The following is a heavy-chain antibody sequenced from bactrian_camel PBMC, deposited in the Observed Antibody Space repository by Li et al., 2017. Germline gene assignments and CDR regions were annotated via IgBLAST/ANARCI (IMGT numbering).Heavy chain of an antibody. CDR3: ATYGGYYNEYDVPAFVY. J-gene: IGHJ6*01. V-gene: IGHV3S60*01. CDR1: GSTFDEHE. Sequence: VQLVESGGGSVQPGETLRLSCTSSGSTFDEHEMGWYRQAPGSECEMVSSIRTDGFIWYKDSVKGRFTISEDIARNTVYLQMNSLKSEDTALYYCATYGGYYNEYDVPAFVYWGQGTQVTVS. CDR2: IRTDGFI. D-gene: IGHD4*01.